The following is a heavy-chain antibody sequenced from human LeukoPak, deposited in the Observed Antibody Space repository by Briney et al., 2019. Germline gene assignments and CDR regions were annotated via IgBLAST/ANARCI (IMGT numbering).Heavy chain of an antibody. CDR1: GGSISSNSYY. V-gene: IGHV4-39*01. J-gene: IGHJ4*02. CDR3: ARRGDSSSSWYYFDY. D-gene: IGHD6-13*01. CDR2: IYYSGST. Sequence: SETLSLTCTVSGGSISSNSYYWGWIRQPPGKGLEWIGSIYYSGSTYYNPSLKSRVTISVDTSKNQFSLKLSSVTAADTAVYYCARRGDSSSSWYYFDYWGQGTLVTVSS.